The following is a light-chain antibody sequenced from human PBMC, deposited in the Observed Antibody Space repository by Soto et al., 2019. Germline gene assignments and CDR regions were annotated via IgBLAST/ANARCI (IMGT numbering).Light chain of an antibody. J-gene: IGKJ5*01. CDR1: QDISNY. Sequence: EIHVTHSPSSLSASVGDRVTITCQASQDISNYLNWYQQKPGKAPKLLIYDASNLETGVPSRFSGSGSGTDFTLTISNVQPEDFAIYYCQQSYRRPITFGHGTRLEI. CDR3: QQSYRRPIT. CDR2: DAS. V-gene: IGKV1-33*01.